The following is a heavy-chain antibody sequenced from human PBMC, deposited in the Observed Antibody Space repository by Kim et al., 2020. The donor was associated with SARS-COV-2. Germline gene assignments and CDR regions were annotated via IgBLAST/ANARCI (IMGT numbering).Heavy chain of an antibody. Sequence: AQKLQGRVTMTTDTSTSTAYMELRSLRSDDTAVYYCARGATVTSEWYFDLWGRGTLVTVSS. V-gene: IGHV1-18*01. D-gene: IGHD4-17*01. J-gene: IGHJ2*01. CDR3: ARGATVTSEWYFDL.